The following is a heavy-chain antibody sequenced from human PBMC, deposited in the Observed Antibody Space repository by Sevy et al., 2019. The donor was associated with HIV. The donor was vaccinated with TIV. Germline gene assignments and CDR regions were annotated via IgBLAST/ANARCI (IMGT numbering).Heavy chain of an antibody. J-gene: IGHJ5*01. D-gene: IGHD3-10*01. CDR3: SRLLVLGWFDS. Sequence: GESLKISCAASGFTFSHYWMTWVRQAPGKGPEGVANIKGDGSEKYYVDSVRGRFTISRDNAKNSLYLQMNSLRAEDTAVYYCSRLLVLGWFDSWGQGTLVTVSS. CDR2: IKGDGSEK. CDR1: GFTFSHYW. V-gene: IGHV3-7*01.